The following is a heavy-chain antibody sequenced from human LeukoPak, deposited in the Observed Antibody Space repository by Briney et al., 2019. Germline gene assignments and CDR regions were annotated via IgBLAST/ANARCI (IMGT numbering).Heavy chain of an antibody. Sequence: AGSLKPSCADSGCTFDDYAMHWVRQAQEKGLEWVSLISGDGGSTYYADSVKGRFTISRDNSKNSLYLQMNSLRTEDTALYYCVAQAITMRYGFDPWGQGTLVTVSS. J-gene: IGHJ5*02. D-gene: IGHD3-22*01. V-gene: IGHV3-43*02. CDR2: ISGDGGST. CDR1: GCTFDDYA. CDR3: VAQAITMRYGFDP.